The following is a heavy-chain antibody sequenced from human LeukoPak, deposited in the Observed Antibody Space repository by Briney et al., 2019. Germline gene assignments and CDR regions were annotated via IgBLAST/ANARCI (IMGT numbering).Heavy chain of an antibody. CDR2: ISSSGTTI. CDR1: GFTFSSYA. V-gene: IGHV3-48*01. CDR3: ARAVPFDY. J-gene: IGHJ4*02. Sequence: GGSLRLSCAASGFTFSSYAMSWVRQAPGKGLEWLSYISSSGTTIYYADSVKGRFTISRDNSKNTLYLQMNSLRAEDTAVYYCARAVPFDYWGQGTLVTVSS.